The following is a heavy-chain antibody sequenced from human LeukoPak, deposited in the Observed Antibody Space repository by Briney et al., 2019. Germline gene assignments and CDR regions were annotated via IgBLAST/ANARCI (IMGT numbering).Heavy chain of an antibody. J-gene: IGHJ4*02. CDR3: ARDHPYYYGSGSYDY. Sequence: NLQGRVTMTTDTSTSTAYMELRSLRSDDTAVYYCARDHPYYYGSGSYDYWGQGTLVTVSS. D-gene: IGHD3-10*01. V-gene: IGHV1-18*01.